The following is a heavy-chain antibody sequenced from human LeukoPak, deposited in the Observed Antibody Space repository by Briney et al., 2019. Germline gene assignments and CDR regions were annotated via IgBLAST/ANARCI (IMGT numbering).Heavy chain of an antibody. CDR1: GFTFSSYS. CDR3: AKRSFCRSGSCYSFGFDY. D-gene: IGHD2-15*01. Sequence: PGGSLRLSCAASGFTFSSYSMNWVRQAPGKGLEWVSLIYSGGSTYYADSVKGRFTISRDNSKNTLYLQMNSLRAEDTAVYYCAKRSFCRSGSCYSFGFDYWGQGTLVTVSS. CDR2: IYSGGST. J-gene: IGHJ4*02. V-gene: IGHV3-66*01.